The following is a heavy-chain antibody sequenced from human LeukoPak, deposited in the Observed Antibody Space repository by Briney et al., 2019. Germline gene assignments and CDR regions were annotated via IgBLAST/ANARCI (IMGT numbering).Heavy chain of an antibody. Sequence: PGGSLRLSCAASGFTFSTYWMNWFRQTPGKGLEWVSSISSSSSYIYYADSVKGRFTISRDNAKNSLYLQMNSLRAEDTAVYYCARGAARPGYYYYYMDVWGKGTTVTVSS. D-gene: IGHD6-6*01. J-gene: IGHJ6*03. CDR1: GFTFSTYW. CDR3: ARGAARPGYYYYYMDV. CDR2: ISSSSSYI. V-gene: IGHV3-21*01.